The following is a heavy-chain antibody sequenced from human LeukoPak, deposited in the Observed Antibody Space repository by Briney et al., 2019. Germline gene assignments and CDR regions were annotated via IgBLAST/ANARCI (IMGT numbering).Heavy chain of an antibody. D-gene: IGHD1-26*01. CDR2: INGDGSTT. Sequence: LTGGSLRLPCAASGFTLSSYWMHWVRQAPGKRLVWVSCINGDGSTTKYADSVKGRFTISRDNAKNTLYLHVNSLRAEDTAVYYCAQGGSPGAFDHWGQGTLVTVSS. CDR1: GFTLSSYW. J-gene: IGHJ4*02. V-gene: IGHV3-74*01. CDR3: AQGGSPGAFDH.